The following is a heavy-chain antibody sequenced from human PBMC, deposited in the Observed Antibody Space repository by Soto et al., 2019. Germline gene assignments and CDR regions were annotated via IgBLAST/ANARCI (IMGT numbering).Heavy chain of an antibody. CDR3: ARGGGIYSISWHLDY. CDR1: GYTFTNYG. D-gene: IGHD6-13*01. Sequence: ASVKVSCKASGYTFTNYGISWVRQAPGQGLEWMGWTSDYNGNTNYAQKFQGRVTLTTDTSTSTAYMELRSLRSDDTAVYYCARGGGIYSISWHLDYWGQGTLVTVS. CDR2: TSDYNGNT. J-gene: IGHJ4*02. V-gene: IGHV1-18*04.